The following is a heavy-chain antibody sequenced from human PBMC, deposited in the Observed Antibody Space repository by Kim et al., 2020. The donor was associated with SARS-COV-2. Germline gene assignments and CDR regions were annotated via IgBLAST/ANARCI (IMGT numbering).Heavy chain of an antibody. J-gene: IGHJ6*02. V-gene: IGHV4-31*03. CDR3: AREKGTMVRGSYYYYYGMDV. CDR1: GGSISSGGYY. Sequence: SETLSLTCTVSGGSISSGGYYWSWIRQHPGKGLEWIGYIYYSGSTYYNPSLKSRVTISVDTSKNQFSLKLSSVTAADTAVYYCAREKGTMVRGSYYYYYGMDVWGQGTTVTVSS. D-gene: IGHD3-10*01. CDR2: IYYSGST.